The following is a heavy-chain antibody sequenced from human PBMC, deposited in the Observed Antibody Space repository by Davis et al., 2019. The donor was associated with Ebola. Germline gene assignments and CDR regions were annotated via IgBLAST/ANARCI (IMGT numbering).Heavy chain of an antibody. D-gene: IGHD5-18*01. V-gene: IGHV3-43*02. CDR2: ISGNGYGT. J-gene: IGHJ4*02. Sequence: GGSLRLSCAASGFTFDDHAMSWVRQAPGKALEWVSLISGNGYGTEYGDSVKGRFTISRDNSKNFLYLQANDLRPEDTALYFCVKTRGYRLYYFEYWGQGTLVTVSS. CDR3: VKTRGYRLYYFEY. CDR1: GFTFDDHA.